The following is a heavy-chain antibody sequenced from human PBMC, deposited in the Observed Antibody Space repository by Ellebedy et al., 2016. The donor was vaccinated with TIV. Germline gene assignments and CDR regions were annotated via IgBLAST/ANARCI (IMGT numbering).Heavy chain of an antibody. J-gene: IGHJ6*02. V-gene: IGHV3-66*01. CDR1: GFTVSSNY. CDR3: ARAWGSEKSYGMDV. CDR2: TYTGGAT. Sequence: GESLKISCAASGFTVSSNYMSWVRQAPGKGPEWVSVTYTGGATKYADSVKGRFTISRDNSKNTLYLQMNNLRAEDTAVYYCARAWGSEKSYGMDVWGQGTTVTVSS. D-gene: IGHD3-16*01.